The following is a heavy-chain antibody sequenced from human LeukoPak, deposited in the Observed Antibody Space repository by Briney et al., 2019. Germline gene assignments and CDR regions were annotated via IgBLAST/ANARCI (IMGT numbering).Heavy chain of an antibody. D-gene: IGHD2-2*01. CDR2: INPSGGST. J-gene: IGHJ4*02. Sequence: ASVKVSCKASGYTFTSYYMHWVRQAPGQGLEWMGIINPSGGSTSYAQKFQGRVTMTRDMSTSTVYTELSSLRSEDTAVYYCARGYCSSTSCYSPLDYWGQGTLVTVSS. CDR1: GYTFTSYY. V-gene: IGHV1-46*01. CDR3: ARGYCSSTSCYSPLDY.